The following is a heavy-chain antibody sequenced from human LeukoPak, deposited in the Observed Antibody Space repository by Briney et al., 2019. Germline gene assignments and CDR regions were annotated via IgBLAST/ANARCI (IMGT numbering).Heavy chain of an antibody. D-gene: IGHD4-17*01. CDR1: GGSISSRSYY. CDR3: ARHGDDYGDCWFDY. Sequence: SETLSLTCTVSGGSISSRSYYWGWIRQPPGKGLEWIGSIYYSGSTHYNPSLKSPVTMSVDTSKNQFSLKLSSVTAADTAVYYCARHGDDYGDCWFDYWGLGNLVIVSS. CDR2: IYYSGST. J-gene: IGHJ4*02. V-gene: IGHV4-39*01.